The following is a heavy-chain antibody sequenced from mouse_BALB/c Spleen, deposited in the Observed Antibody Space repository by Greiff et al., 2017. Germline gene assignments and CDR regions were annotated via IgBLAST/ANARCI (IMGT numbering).Heavy chain of an antibody. CDR3: ARRTTKGTMDY. D-gene: IGHD2-12*01. J-gene: IGHJ4*01. CDR2: ISDGGSYT. V-gene: IGHV5-4*02. Sequence: EVHLVESGGGLVKPGGSLKLSCAASGFTFSDYYMYWVRQTPEKRLEWVATISDGGSYTYYPDSVKGRFTISRDNAKNNLYLQMSSLKSEDTAMYYCARRTTKGTMDYWGQGTSVTVSS. CDR1: GFTFSDYY.